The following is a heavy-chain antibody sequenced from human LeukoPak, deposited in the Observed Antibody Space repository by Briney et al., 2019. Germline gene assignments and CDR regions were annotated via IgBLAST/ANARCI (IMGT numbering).Heavy chain of an antibody. CDR1: GGSFSGYY. Sequence: NPSETLSLTCAVYGGSFSGYYWSWIRQPPGKGLEWIGEINHSGSTNYNPSLKSRGTISVDTSKNQCSLKLSSVTAADTAVYYCARGVRYSGSSPLNNWFDPWGQGTLVTVSS. CDR2: INHSGST. V-gene: IGHV4-34*01. J-gene: IGHJ5*02. CDR3: ARGVRYSGSSPLNNWFDP. D-gene: IGHD1-26*01.